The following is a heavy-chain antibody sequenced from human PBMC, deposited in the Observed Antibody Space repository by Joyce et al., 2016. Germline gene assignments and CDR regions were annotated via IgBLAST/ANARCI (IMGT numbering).Heavy chain of an antibody. V-gene: IGHV3-53*01. CDR2: IASGGNT. CDR3: ARVSSYYSYAMDV. Sequence: EVQLVESGGGLMQPRRSLRLSCAASGFIVSSNYLSWVRPAPGKGLEWVSVIASGGNTYDADSVKGRFTISRDTSKSTLYLQMNSLRVEDTAVYYCARVSSYYSYAMDVWGQGTTVTVSS. J-gene: IGHJ6*02. CDR1: GFIVSSNY.